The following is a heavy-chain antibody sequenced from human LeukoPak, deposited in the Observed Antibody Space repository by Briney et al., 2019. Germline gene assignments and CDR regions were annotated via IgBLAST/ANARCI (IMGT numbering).Heavy chain of an antibody. J-gene: IGHJ4*02. CDR3: AREPGRDRRGFDS. CDR2: IYYNGNT. Sequence: SQTLSLTCTVSGGSISSGDYYGTWIRQPPGKGLEWIGYIYYNGNTYYNPALKSRVTISVDTSKNQFSLKLSSVTAADTAVYYCAREPGRDRRGFDSWGQGTLVTVSS. CDR1: GGSISSGDYY. V-gene: IGHV4-30-4*08. D-gene: IGHD3-10*01.